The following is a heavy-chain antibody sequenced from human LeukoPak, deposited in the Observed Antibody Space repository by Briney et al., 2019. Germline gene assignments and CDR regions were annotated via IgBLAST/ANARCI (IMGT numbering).Heavy chain of an antibody. J-gene: IGHJ4*02. CDR3: AKDNQGGYDSFYLRLGHFDY. D-gene: IGHD5-12*01. Sequence: PGRSLRLSCAAPGFAFSSYGMHWVRQAPGKGLEWVAVISYDGSNKYYADSVKGRFTISRDNSKNTLYLQMNSLRAEDTAVYYCAKDNQGGYDSFYLRLGHFDYWGQGTLVTVSS. V-gene: IGHV3-30*18. CDR1: GFAFSSYG. CDR2: ISYDGSNK.